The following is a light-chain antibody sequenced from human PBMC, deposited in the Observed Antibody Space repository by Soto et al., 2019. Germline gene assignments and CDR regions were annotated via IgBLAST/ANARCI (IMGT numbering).Light chain of an antibody. CDR2: DAS. Sequence: EIVMSQSPATLSLSPGERATLSCRASQSVSSYLAWYQQKPGQAPRLLIYDASNRATGIPARFSGSGSGTDFTLTISSLEPEDFAVYYCQQRSSWPITFGQGTRLENK. CDR3: QQRSSWPIT. J-gene: IGKJ5*01. CDR1: QSVSSY. V-gene: IGKV3-11*01.